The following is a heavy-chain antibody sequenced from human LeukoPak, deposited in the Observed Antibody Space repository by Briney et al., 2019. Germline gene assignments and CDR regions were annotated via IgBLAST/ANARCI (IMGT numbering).Heavy chain of an antibody. CDR1: GYTFTSYY. CDR3: ARDLSTAVAAQGRGDY. V-gene: IGHV1-46*01. J-gene: IGHJ4*02. D-gene: IGHD6-19*01. CDR2: INPSGGST. Sequence: ASVKVSCKASGYTFTSYYMHWVRQAPGLGLEWMGIINPSGGSTSYAQKFQGRVTMTRDTSTSTVYMELSSLRSEDTAVYYCARDLSTAVAAQGRGDYWGQGTLVTVSS.